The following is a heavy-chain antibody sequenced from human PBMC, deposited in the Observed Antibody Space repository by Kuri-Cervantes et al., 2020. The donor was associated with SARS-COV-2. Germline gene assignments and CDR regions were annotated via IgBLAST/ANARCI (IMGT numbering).Heavy chain of an antibody. V-gene: IGHV3-11*04. CDR1: GFTFSDYY. Sequence: GESLKISCAASGFTFSDYYMSWIRQAPGKGLEWVSYISSSGSTIYYADSVKGRFTISRDNSKNTLYLQMNSLRAEDTAVYYCARDPRLGFGDPGAFDIWGQGKRVNVSS. D-gene: IGHD3-10*01. CDR3: ARDPRLGFGDPGAFDI. J-gene: IGHJ3*02. CDR2: ISSSGSTI.